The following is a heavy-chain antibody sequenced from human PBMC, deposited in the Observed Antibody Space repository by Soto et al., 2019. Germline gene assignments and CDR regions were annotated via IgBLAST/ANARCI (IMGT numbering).Heavy chain of an antibody. D-gene: IGHD3-3*01. J-gene: IGHJ4*02. Sequence: EVQLLESGGGLVQPGGSLRLSCVASGFSFNSYAMSWVRQAPGKGLEWVSGISGSAESTYYADSVKGRFTISRDSSKNTVYLQMNSLRAEDTAAYYCAKDDKYYDFWSASNFDFRDQGTLVTVSS. V-gene: IGHV3-23*01. CDR2: ISGSAEST. CDR1: GFSFNSYA. CDR3: AKDDKYYDFWSASNFDF.